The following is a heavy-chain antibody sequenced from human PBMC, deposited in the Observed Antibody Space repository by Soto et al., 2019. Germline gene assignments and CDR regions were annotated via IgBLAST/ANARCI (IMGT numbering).Heavy chain of an antibody. CDR2: IFYAGNT. Sequence: QLQLQESGPGLVKPSETLSLTCNVSGGSISSSRSYWAWFRQPPGKELELIANIFYAGNTYYNPSLKSRVTVSVDTSKNQFSLKLDSVTAADTAVYYCARQAAAPGIDLWFDPWGQGTLVTVSS. V-gene: IGHV4-39*01. D-gene: IGHD6-13*01. J-gene: IGHJ5*02. CDR1: GGSISSSRSY. CDR3: ARQAAAPGIDLWFDP.